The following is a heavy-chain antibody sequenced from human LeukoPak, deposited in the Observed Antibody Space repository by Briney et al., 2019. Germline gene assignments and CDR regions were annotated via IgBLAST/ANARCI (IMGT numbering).Heavy chain of an antibody. V-gene: IGHV3-21*01. Sequence: GGSLRLSCAASGFTFSAFWMNWVRQAPGKGLEWVSSISSSSSYIYYADSVKGRFTISRDNAKNSLYLQMNSLRAEDTAVYYCARDPSSSGYYFPFDYWGQGTLVTVSS. J-gene: IGHJ4*02. CDR3: ARDPSSSGYYFPFDY. D-gene: IGHD3-22*01. CDR1: GFTFSAFW. CDR2: ISSSSSYI.